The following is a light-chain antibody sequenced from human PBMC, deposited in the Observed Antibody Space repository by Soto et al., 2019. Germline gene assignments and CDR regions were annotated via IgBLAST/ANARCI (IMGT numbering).Light chain of an antibody. V-gene: IGKV1D-13*01. CDR3: QQFNNYPAT. J-gene: IGKJ2*01. Sequence: AIQLTQSPSSLSASVGDRVIITCRAGQGISNALAWYQQKAGKAPKLLIYYASTLESGVPSRFSGSGSGTDFTLTISSLQPEDFATYYCQQFNNYPATFGQGTKREIK. CDR2: YAS. CDR1: QGISNA.